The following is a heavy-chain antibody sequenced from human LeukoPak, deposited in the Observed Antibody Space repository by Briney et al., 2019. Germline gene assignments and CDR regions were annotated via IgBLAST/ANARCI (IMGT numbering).Heavy chain of an antibody. CDR1: GFTFSSYF. D-gene: IGHD1-1*01. Sequence: GWSLTLSCLASGFTFSSYFMHWVRQAPGRGLAWVAVIWYDGSNKYYADSVKGRFTISRDNSKNTLYLQMNSLRAEDTAVYYCARDSLPTGTTLDYYYYMDVWGKGTTVTVSS. J-gene: IGHJ6*03. CDR2: IWYDGSNK. V-gene: IGHV3-33*01. CDR3: ARDSLPTGTTLDYYYYMDV.